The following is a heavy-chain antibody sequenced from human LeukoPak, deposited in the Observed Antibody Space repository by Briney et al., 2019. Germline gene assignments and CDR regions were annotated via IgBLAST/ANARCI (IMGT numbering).Heavy chain of an antibody. J-gene: IGHJ5*02. CDR3: ARGPYSSSWYWFDP. CDR1: GFTFSSYA. Sequence: GGSLRLSCAASGFTFSSYAMTWVRQAPGKGLEWVSIISGGGTNTYYADSVKGRFTISRDNSKSTLYLQMGSLRAEDMAVYYCARGPYSSSWYWFDPWGQGTLVTVSS. CDR2: ISGGGTNT. D-gene: IGHD6-13*01. V-gene: IGHV3-23*01.